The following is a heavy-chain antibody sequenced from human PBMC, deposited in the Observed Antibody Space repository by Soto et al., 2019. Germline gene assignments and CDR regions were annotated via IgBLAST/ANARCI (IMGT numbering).Heavy chain of an antibody. CDR3: ALQGGYYYDSSGYYFGFDP. D-gene: IGHD3-22*01. CDR2: IIPIFGTA. J-gene: IGHJ5*02. Sequence: QVQLVQSGAEVKKPGSSVNVSCKASGGTFSSYAISWVRQAPGQGLEWMGGIIPIFGTANYAQKFQGRVTITADESTSTAYMELSSLRSEDTAVYYCALQGGYYYDSSGYYFGFDPWGQGTLVTVSS. CDR1: GGTFSSYA. V-gene: IGHV1-69*01.